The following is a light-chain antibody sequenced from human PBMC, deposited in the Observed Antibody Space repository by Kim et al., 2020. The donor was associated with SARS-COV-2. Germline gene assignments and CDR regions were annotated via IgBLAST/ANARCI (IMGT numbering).Light chain of an antibody. V-gene: IGKV1-33*01. CDR2: DAS. CDR3: QKYDNVPLT. J-gene: IGKJ1*01. CDR1: QAIGHY. Sequence: DIQMTQSPSSLSASVGDRVTITCQASQAIGHYLNWYQHKPGKAPKLLIYDASNLEAGVPSRFSGSGSGTDFTFTISSLQPTDIATYYCQKYDNVPLTFGQGTKVDIK.